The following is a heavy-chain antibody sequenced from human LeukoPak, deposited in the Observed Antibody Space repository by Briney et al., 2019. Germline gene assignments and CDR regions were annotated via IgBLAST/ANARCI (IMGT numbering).Heavy chain of an antibody. D-gene: IGHD2-15*01. CDR1: GFTFSSYS. CDR2: ISSSSSYI. J-gene: IGHJ4*02. V-gene: IGHV3-21*01. Sequence: GGSLRLSCAASGFTFSSYSMNWVRQAPGKGLEWVSSISSSSSYIYYADSVKGRFTISRDNAKNSLYLQMNSLRAEDTAVYYCVQAPYLGYCSGGSCYSVDYWGQGTLVTVSS. CDR3: VQAPYLGYCSGGSCYSVDY.